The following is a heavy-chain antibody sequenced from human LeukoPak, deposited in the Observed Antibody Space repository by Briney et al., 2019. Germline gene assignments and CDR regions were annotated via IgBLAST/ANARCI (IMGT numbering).Heavy chain of an antibody. J-gene: IGHJ3*02. D-gene: IGHD3-10*01. CDR3: PCRTEVRGVINAIDI. Sequence: SGPTLVKPTQTLTLTCTFSGFSLSTSGVGVGWIRQPPGKALEWLALIYWDDDKRYSPSPKSRLTMTEDTSKNQVVLTMTNLDPVDTATYYCPCRTEVRGVINAIDIWGQGRMVTVSS. V-gene: IGHV2-5*02. CDR2: IYWDDDK. CDR1: GFSLSTSGVG.